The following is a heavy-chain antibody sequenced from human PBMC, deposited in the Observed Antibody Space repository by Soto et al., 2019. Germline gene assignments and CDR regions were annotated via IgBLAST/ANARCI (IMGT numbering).Heavy chain of an antibody. V-gene: IGHV3-21*01. J-gene: IGHJ6*02. D-gene: IGHD2-15*01. CDR3: SGCSGGACHQNYGMDV. CDR2: ISPSTSHI. Sequence: VHLVESGGGLVKPGGSLRLSCAVSGFTFSTCTMNWVRQAPGKGLEWVSSISPSTSHIYYADSVKGRFTISRDNAKNSLFLQMNSLRAEDTAVYYCSGCSGGACHQNYGMDVWGQGTTVTVSS. CDR1: GFTFSTCT.